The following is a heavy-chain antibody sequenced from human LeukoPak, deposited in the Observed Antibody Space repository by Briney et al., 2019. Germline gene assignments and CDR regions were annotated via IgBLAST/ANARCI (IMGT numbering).Heavy chain of an antibody. D-gene: IGHD2-15*01. V-gene: IGHV3-30*18. Sequence: GGSLRLSCAASGFTFSSYGMLWVRQAPGKGLEWVAVISYDGSNKYYADSVKGRFTISRDNSKNTLYLQMNSLRAEDTAVYYCAKDLRYCSGGSCYDYYYYGMDVWGQGTTVTVSS. CDR2: ISYDGSNK. CDR3: AKDLRYCSGGSCYDYYYYGMDV. CDR1: GFTFSSYG. J-gene: IGHJ6*02.